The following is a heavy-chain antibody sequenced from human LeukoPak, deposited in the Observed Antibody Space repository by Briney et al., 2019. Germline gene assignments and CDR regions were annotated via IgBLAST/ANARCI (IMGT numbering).Heavy chain of an antibody. CDR2: ISFDGSNK. CDR3: VRESSRDI. D-gene: IGHD6-13*01. V-gene: IGHV3-30-3*01. CDR1: GFTFSSYA. J-gene: IGHJ3*02. Sequence: GRSLRLSCAASGFTFSSYAMHWVRQAPGKGLEWVAVISFDGSNKYYADSVKGRFTISRVNAKNSLNLQMNSLRPKDTAVYYCVRESSRDIWGQGTMVSLSS.